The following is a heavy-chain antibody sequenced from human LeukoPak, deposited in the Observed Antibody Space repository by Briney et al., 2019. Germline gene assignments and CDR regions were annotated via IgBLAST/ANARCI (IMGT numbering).Heavy chain of an antibody. V-gene: IGHV4-30-4*01. CDR3: ARHIYHSRGYLNYLFDY. D-gene: IGHD3-22*01. CDR2: IYYTGST. CDR1: GGSISSGDYY. Sequence: SQTLSLTCTVSGGSISSGDYYWSWIRQPPGKGLESIGYIYYTGSTYYNPSLKSRVTMSVDTSKNQFSLKLTSVTAADTGVFYCARHIYHSRGYLNYLFDYWGQGTLVTVSS. J-gene: IGHJ4*02.